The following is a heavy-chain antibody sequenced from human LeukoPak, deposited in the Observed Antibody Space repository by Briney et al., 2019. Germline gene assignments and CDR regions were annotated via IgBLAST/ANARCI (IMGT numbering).Heavy chain of an antibody. CDR3: AKAQLRYFDWLFSDDAFDI. V-gene: IGHV3-23*01. D-gene: IGHD3-9*01. CDR1: GFTFSSYA. CDR2: ISGSGGST. J-gene: IGHJ3*02. Sequence: TGGSLRLSCAASGFTFSSYAMGWVRQAPGKGLEWVSAISGSGGSTYYADSVKGRFTISRDNSKNTLYLQMNSLRAEDTAAYYCAKAQLRYFDWLFSDDAFDIWGQGTMVTVSS.